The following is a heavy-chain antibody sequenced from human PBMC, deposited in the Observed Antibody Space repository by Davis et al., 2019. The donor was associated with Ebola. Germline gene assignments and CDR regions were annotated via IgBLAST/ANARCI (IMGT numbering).Heavy chain of an antibody. CDR3: ASWAGYCSGGSCWSVGGFDF. Sequence: MPSETLSLTCTVSGGSISSNSYYWAWIRQPPGKGLEWIGSLYYSGSTYYNPSVKSRVTISVDTSNSQFSLELFSVTAADTSVYYCASWAGYCSGGSCWSVGGFDFWGQGTLVTVSS. D-gene: IGHD2-15*01. CDR2: LYYSGST. CDR1: GGSISSNSYY. J-gene: IGHJ4*02. V-gene: IGHV4-39*01.